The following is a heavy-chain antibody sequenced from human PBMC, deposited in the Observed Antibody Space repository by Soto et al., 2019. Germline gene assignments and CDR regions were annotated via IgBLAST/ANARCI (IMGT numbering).Heavy chain of an antibody. CDR3: AAGDGGFWSGYYAHHFDY. J-gene: IGHJ4*02. CDR2: IVVGSGNT. V-gene: IGHV1-58*01. D-gene: IGHD3-3*01. Sequence: SVNVSCKASVFTFSSSSVQGVRQARGQRLEWIGWIVVGSGNTNYAQKFQERVTITRDMSTSTAYMELSRLRSEDTAVYYCAAGDGGFWSGYYAHHFDYWGQGTLVTVSS. CDR1: VFTFSSSS.